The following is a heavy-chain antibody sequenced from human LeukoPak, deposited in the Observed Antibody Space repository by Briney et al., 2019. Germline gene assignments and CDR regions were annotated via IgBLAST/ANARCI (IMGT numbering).Heavy chain of an antibody. D-gene: IGHD4-17*01. CDR3: ARLGPTGDALPDDY. V-gene: IGHV5-51*01. Sequence: GGSLQISCQGSGYSFTSYWIGWVRQVPGKGLEWMGIIYPGDSDTRYSPSFQGQVTISADKSISTAYLQWSSLKASDTAMYYCARLGPTGDALPDDYWGQGTLVTVSS. J-gene: IGHJ4*02. CDR2: IYPGDSDT. CDR1: GYSFTSYW.